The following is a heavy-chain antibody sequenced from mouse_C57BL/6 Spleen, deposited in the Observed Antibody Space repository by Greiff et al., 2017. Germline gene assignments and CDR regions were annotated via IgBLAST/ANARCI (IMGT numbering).Heavy chain of an antibody. J-gene: IGHJ3*01. Sequence: QVQLQQSGAELVRPGASVTLSCKASGYTFTDYEMHWVKQTPVHGLEWIGAIDPETGGTAYNQKFKGKAILTADKSSSTAYVELRSLTSEDSAVYYCTRGGGQLRPFAYWGQGTLVTVSA. D-gene: IGHD3-2*02. CDR3: TRGGGQLRPFAY. V-gene: IGHV1-15*01. CDR1: GYTFTDYE. CDR2: IDPETGGT.